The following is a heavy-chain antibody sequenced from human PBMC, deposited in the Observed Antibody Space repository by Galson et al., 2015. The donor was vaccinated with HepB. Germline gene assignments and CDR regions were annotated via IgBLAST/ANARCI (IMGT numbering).Heavy chain of an antibody. CDR1: GYTFSSYS. CDR3: ARGGYVVAVGASQNNWFDP. J-gene: IGHJ5*02. V-gene: IGHV1-18*01. D-gene: IGHD2-15*01. CDR2: ISPHNGYT. Sequence: SVKVSCKASGYTFSSYSITWERQAPGQGLEWMGRISPHNGYTTYAQKFQGRVTMTTDASTSTAYMEVRRLRSDDTAVYYCARGGYVVAVGASQNNWFDPWGQGTLVTVSS.